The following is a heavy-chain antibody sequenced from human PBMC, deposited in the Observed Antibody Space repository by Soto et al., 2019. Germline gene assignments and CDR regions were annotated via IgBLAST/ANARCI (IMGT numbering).Heavy chain of an antibody. V-gene: IGHV3-23*01. CDR3: AKITYGYYYYYGMDV. D-gene: IGHD3-10*01. Sequence: EVQLLESGGGLVQPGGSLRLSCAASGFTFSSYAMSWVRQAPGKGLEWVSAISGSGGSTYYADSVKGRFTISRDNSKNTLYLQMNSLRGEETAVYYCAKITYGYYYYYGMDVWGQGTTVTVSS. CDR1: GFTFSSYA. CDR2: ISGSGGST. J-gene: IGHJ6*02.